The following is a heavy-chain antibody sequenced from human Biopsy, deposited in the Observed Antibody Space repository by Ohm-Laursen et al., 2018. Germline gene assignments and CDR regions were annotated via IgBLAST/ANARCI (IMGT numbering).Heavy chain of an antibody. J-gene: IGHJ4*02. D-gene: IGHD6-19*01. V-gene: IGHV1-2*02. CDR2: ISPKSGGT. Sequence: SVKVSCKASGFSFTGYYIHWVRQAPGQGLEWMGWISPKSGGTNYAQKFQGNITMTKNTSMSTAYMEMSRLRSDDTAVYYCALQSVAQMKDFDYWGQGTLVTVAS. CDR3: ALQSVAQMKDFDY. CDR1: GFSFTGYY.